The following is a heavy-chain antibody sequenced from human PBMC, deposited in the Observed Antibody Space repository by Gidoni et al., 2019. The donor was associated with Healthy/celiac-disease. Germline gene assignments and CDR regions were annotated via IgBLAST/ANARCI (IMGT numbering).Heavy chain of an antibody. CDR3: AKVPGYSSGWRIDYFDL. Sequence: EVQLLESGGGLVQPGGSLRLSCAASGFTFSSYAMSWVRQAPGKGLEWVSAISGSGGSTYYADSVKGRFTISRDNSKNTLYLQMNSLRAEDTAVYYCAKVPGYSSGWRIDYFDLWGRGTLVTVSS. CDR2: ISGSGGST. V-gene: IGHV3-23*01. J-gene: IGHJ2*01. D-gene: IGHD6-19*01. CDR1: GFTFSSYA.